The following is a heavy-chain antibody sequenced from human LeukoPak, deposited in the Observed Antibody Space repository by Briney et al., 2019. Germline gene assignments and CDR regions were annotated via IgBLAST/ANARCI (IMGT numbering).Heavy chain of an antibody. J-gene: IGHJ4*02. V-gene: IGHV3-23*01. Sequence: GSLRLSCAASGFTFSSYAMAWVRQAPGKGLDWVSGISASGGSTFYADSVKGRFTISRDISKNTLYLQMNSLRAEDTAVYYCAKYAVGETFFGDYWGQGTLVTVSS. D-gene: IGHD3-3*01. CDR1: GFTFSSYA. CDR3: AKYAVGETFFGDY. CDR2: ISASGGST.